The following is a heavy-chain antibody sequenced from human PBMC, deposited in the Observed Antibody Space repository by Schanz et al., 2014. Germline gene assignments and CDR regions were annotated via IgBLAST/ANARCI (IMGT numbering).Heavy chain of an antibody. CDR1: GFTFNFYG. CDR2: ISYDGSNK. J-gene: IGHJ6*04. D-gene: IGHD2-2*01. Sequence: QAQVVESGGGVVQPGRSLRLSCAASGFTFNFYGIHWVRQAPGKGLEWVTVISYDGSNKYYADSVKGRFTISRDTSKNTLYLLLNSLRAEDTAVYYCARDLSSLIQGDVWGKGTTVTVSS. CDR3: ARDLSSLIQGDV. V-gene: IGHV3-30*03.